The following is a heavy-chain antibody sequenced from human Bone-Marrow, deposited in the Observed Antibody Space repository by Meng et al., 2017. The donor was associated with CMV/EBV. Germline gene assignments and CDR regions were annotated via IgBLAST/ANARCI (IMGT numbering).Heavy chain of an antibody. V-gene: IGHV3-30*04. CDR1: GFTFSRHA. J-gene: IGHJ4*02. CDR3: VREDKYY. CDR2: ISYDGNKT. Sequence: GESLKISCAGSGFTFSRHAMHWVRQAPGKGLEAVAVISYDGNKTYHADSVKGRFTISRDNSENTVYLQMNSLRGEDTAIYYCVREDKYYWGQGALDTVSS.